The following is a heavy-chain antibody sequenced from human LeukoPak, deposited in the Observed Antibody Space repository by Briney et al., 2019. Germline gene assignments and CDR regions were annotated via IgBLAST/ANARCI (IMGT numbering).Heavy chain of an antibody. J-gene: IGHJ4*02. CDR3: ARDRTITYYYGSGSLGY. V-gene: IGHV3-21*01. D-gene: IGHD3-10*01. CDR2: ISSSSSYI. CDR1: GFTFSSYS. Sequence: KPGGSLRLSCAASGFTFSSYSMNWVRQAPGKGLEWVSSISSSSSYIYYADSVKGRFTISRDNAKNSLYLQMNGLRAEDTAVYYCARDRTITYYYGSGSLGYWGQGTLVTVSS.